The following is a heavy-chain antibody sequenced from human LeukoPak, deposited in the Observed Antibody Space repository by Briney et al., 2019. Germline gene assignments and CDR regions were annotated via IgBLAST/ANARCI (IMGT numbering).Heavy chain of an antibody. J-gene: IGHJ6*02. Sequence: SQTLSLTCAISGDSVSSNSAAWNWIGQSPSRGLEWLGRTYYRSKWYNDYAVSVKSRITINPDTSRNQFSLQLNSVTPEDTAVYYCARDTYSGYDSLFGNYFYYAMDVWGQGTTVTVSS. CDR2: TYYRSKWYN. CDR1: GDSVSSNSAA. V-gene: IGHV6-1*01. CDR3: ARDTYSGYDSLFGNYFYYAMDV. D-gene: IGHD5-12*01.